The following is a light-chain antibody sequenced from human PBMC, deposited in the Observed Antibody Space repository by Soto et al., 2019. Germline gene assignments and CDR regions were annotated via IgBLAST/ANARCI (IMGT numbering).Light chain of an antibody. CDR2: KAS. V-gene: IGKV1-5*03. CDR3: QQYNSYPRT. Sequence: DIQMTQSPSTLSASVGDRVTITCRASQSVSSWLAWYQQRPGKAPKLLIYKASSLESGVPSRFSGSGSGTEFTLTISILQPDDFGNYYCQQYNSYPRTFGQGTTVEIK. CDR1: QSVSSW. J-gene: IGKJ1*01.